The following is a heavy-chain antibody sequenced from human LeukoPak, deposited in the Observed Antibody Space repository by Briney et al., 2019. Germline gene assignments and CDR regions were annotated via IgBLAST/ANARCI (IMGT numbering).Heavy chain of an antibody. CDR2: IYHSGST. CDR1: GGSISSGGYY. J-gene: IGHJ6*02. CDR3: ARGAAVAGTPGYYGMDV. D-gene: IGHD6-19*01. V-gene: IGHV4-31*03. Sequence: PSQTLSLTCTVSGGSISSGGYYWSWIRQHPGKGLEWIGYIYHSGSTYYNPSLKSRVTISVDTSKNQFSLKLSSVTAADTAVYYCARGAAVAGTPGYYGMDVWGQGTTVTVSS.